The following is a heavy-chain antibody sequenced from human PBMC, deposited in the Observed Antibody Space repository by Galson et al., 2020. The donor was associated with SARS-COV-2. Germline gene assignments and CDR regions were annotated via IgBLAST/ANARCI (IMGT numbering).Heavy chain of an antibody. D-gene: IGHD3-3*01. CDR3: VRGPEWFTYNFDY. V-gene: IGHV3-49*04. CDR1: GFNFGDYF. J-gene: IGHJ4*02. CDR2: IRTKRYGGTT. Sequence: PGGSLRLSCTASGFNFGDYFMTWVRQVPGRGLELVGFIRTKRYGGTTEYAASVKGRFTISRDDAKSIAYLQMSSLKTEDAAIYYCVRGPEWFTYNFDYWGQGALVTVSS.